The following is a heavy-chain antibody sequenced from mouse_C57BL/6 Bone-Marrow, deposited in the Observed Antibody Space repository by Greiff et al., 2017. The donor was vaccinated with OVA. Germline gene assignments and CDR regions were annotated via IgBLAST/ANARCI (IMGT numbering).Heavy chain of an antibody. CDR3: ARWSYGSRFDY. J-gene: IGHJ2*01. D-gene: IGHD1-1*01. CDR1: GYTFTSYW. Sequence: VQLQQPGAELVKPGASVKLSCKASGYTFTSYWMHWVKQRPGQGLEWIGMIHPNSGSTNYNEKFKSKATLTVDKSSSTAYMQLSSLTSEDSAVYYCARWSYGSRFDYWGQGTTLTVSS. V-gene: IGHV1-64*01. CDR2: IHPNSGST.